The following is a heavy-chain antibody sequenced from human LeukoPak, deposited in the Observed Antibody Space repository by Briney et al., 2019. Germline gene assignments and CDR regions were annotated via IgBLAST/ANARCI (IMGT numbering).Heavy chain of an antibody. V-gene: IGHV3-23*01. CDR2: ISDSGGST. D-gene: IGHD3-10*01. CDR3: AKGRPMVRGVIMEYYFDY. CDR1: GFTFSSYA. Sequence: SGGSLRLSCAASGFTFSSYAMNWVRQAPGKGLEWVSGISDSGGSTYYADSVKGRFTIPRDNSKNTLYLQMNSLRAEDTAVYYCAKGRPMVRGVIMEYYFDYWGQGTLVTVSS. J-gene: IGHJ4*02.